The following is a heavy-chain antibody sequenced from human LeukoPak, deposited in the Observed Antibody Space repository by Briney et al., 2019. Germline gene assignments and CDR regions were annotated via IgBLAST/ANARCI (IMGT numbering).Heavy chain of an antibody. CDR3: AKGDTS. D-gene: IGHD2-21*02. J-gene: IGHJ5*02. V-gene: IGHV3-30*02. Sequence: GGSLRLSCAASGFNFSNYDMHWVRQAPGKGLEWVAFIRYDGSDKYYADSVKGRFTIARDNSKNTLYLQMNSLRTEDTAVYYCAKGDTSWGQGTLVTVSS. CDR1: GFNFSNYD. CDR2: IRYDGSDK.